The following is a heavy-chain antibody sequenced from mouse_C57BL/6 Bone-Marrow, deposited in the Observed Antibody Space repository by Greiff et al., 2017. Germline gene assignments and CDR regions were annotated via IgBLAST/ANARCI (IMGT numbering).Heavy chain of an antibody. CDR1: GFTFSSYA. J-gene: IGHJ3*01. Sequence: VHVKQSGGGLVKPGGSLKLSCAASGFTFSSYAMSWVRQTPEKRLEWVATISDGGSYTYYPDNVKGRFTISRDNAKNNLYLQMSHLKSEDTAMYYCARVMGPWFAYWGQGTLVTVSA. CDR3: ARVMGPWFAY. V-gene: IGHV5-4*01. CDR2: ISDGGSYT. D-gene: IGHD2-3*01.